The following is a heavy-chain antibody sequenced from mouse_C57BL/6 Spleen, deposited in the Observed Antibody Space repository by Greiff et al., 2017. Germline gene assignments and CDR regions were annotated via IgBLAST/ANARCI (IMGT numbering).Heavy chain of an antibody. D-gene: IGHD2-4*01. V-gene: IGHV2-2*01. J-gene: IGHJ2*01. CDR2: IWSGGST. CDR1: GFSLTSYG. Sequence: QVQLKESGPGLVQPSQSLSITCTVSGFSLTSYGVHWVRQSPGKGLEWLGVIWSGGSTGYNAAFISRLSISKDNSKSQVFFKMNSLQADDTAIYYCARNYDYDYFDYWGQGTTLTVSS. CDR3: ARNYDYDYFDY.